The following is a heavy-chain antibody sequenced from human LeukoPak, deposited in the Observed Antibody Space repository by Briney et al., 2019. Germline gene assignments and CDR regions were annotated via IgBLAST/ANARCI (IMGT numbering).Heavy chain of an antibody. V-gene: IGHV1-3*01. CDR3: ARYRRWGPLGFDP. J-gene: IGHJ5*02. CDR1: GYTFTSYA. D-gene: IGHD1-14*01. Sequence: RASVKVSCKASGYTFTSYAMHWVRQAPGQRLEWMGWINAGNGNTKYSQKFQGRVTITRDTSASTAYMELSSLRSEDTAVYYCARYRRWGPLGFDPWGQGTLVTVSS. CDR2: INAGNGNT.